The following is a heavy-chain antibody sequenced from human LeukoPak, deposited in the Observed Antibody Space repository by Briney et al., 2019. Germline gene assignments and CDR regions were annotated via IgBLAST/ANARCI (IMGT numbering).Heavy chain of an antibody. CDR1: GFPSSIYE. CDR2: ISSSGSTI. D-gene: IGHD3-10*02. Sequence: GGPLRLPCAPSGFPSSIYEMNWVPQPPGKGREGVSYISSSGSTIYYADSVKGRFTISRDNAKNSLYLQMNSLRAEDTAVYYCAELGITMIGGVWGKGTTVTISS. V-gene: IGHV3-48*03. CDR3: AELGITMIGGV. J-gene: IGHJ6*04.